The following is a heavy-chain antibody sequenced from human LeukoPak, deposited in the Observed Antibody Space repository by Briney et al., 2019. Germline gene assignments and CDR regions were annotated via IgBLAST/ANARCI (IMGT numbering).Heavy chain of an antibody. J-gene: IGHJ4*02. CDR1: GYTFISYA. V-gene: IGHV1-69*06. D-gene: IGHD3-3*01. Sequence: ASVKVSCKSSGYTFISYAISWVRQAPGQGLEWMGGIIPIFGTANYAQKFQGRGTITADKSTSTAYMELSSLRSEDTAVYYCARGSGYYDFWSGYLTQEYYFDYWGQGTLVTVSS. CDR3: ARGSGYYDFWSGYLTQEYYFDY. CDR2: IIPIFGTA.